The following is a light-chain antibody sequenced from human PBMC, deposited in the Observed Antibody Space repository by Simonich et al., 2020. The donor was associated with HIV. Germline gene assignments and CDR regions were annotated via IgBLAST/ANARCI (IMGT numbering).Light chain of an antibody. CDR3: SSYTSSSTLV. Sequence: QSALTQPASVSGSPGQSITISCTGTSSDVGSYNLVSWYQHHPGKAPKLMIYESSKRPSGVSNRFSGSKSGNTASLTISGLQAEDEADYYCSSYTSSSTLVFGGGTKLTVL. J-gene: IGLJ2*01. CDR2: ESS. V-gene: IGLV2-14*02. CDR1: SSDVGSYNL.